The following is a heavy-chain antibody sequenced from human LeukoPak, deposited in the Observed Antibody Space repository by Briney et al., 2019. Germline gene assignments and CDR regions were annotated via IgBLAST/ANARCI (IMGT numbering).Heavy chain of an antibody. D-gene: IGHD2-15*01. J-gene: IGHJ4*02. CDR3: AKSGWQLTSAYYFDY. CDR2: INNSGGST. CDR1: GFTFSSYA. V-gene: IGHV3-23*01. Sequence: PGGSLRLFCAASGFTFSSYAMSWVRQAPGKGLEWVSTINNSGGSTYYADSVKGRFTISRDNSKNTLYLQMNSLRTEDTAVYYCAKSGWQLTSAYYFDYWGQGTLVTVSS.